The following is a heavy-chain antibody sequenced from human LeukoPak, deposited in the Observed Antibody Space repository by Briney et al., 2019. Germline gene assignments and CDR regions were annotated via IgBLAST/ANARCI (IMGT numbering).Heavy chain of an antibody. Sequence: GGSLRLSCAASGLTFSDYYMSWIRQAPGKGLEWVSYISSSSSTIYYADSVKGRFTISRDNAKNSLYLQMNSLRAEDTALYYCARAYYDILAGPFFPDYWGQGTLVTVSS. CDR2: ISSSSSTI. V-gene: IGHV3-11*04. D-gene: IGHD3-9*01. J-gene: IGHJ4*02. CDR3: ARAYYDILAGPFFPDY. CDR1: GLTFSDYY.